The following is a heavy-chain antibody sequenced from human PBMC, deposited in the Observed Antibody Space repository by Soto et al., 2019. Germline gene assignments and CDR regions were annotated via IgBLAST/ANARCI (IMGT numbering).Heavy chain of an antibody. D-gene: IGHD3-10*01. V-gene: IGHV4-34*01. J-gene: IGHJ4*02. Sequence: QVQLQQWGAGLLKPSETLSLTCTVYGGSFSRYHWNWIRQAPGKGLEWIGEIHHNGGTNYSPSLEGRVTKSVDTSKNEFSLKLRSVTAADTAVYYCARGYGEEWPTSDFWGQGTLVTVS. CDR3: ARGYGEEWPTSDF. CDR2: IHHNGGT. CDR1: GGSFSRYH.